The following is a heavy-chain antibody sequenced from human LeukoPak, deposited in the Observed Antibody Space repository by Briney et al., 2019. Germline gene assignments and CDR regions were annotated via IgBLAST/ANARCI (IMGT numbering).Heavy chain of an antibody. D-gene: IGHD1-26*01. J-gene: IGHJ3*02. CDR1: GGSISSGGYY. Sequence: SETLSRTCTVSGGSISSGGYYWSWIRQHPGKGLEWIGYIYYSGSTYYNPSLKSRVTISVDTSKNQFSLKLSSVTAADTAVYYCARDGRVDPAKAFDIWGQGTMVTVSS. CDR3: ARDGRVDPAKAFDI. CDR2: IYYSGST. V-gene: IGHV4-31*03.